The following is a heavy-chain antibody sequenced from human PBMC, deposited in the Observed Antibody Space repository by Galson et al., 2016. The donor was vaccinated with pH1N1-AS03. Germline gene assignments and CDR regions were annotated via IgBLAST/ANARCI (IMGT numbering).Heavy chain of an antibody. Sequence: SVKVSCKASGGTFATFAVSWVRQARGQGLEWMGGIIPLSGTTNYAQKFPGRLTITADDSTGTASMDLSSLTSDDTAVYYCARDRYRDTSTDFYESAYWGQGTLVTVSS. CDR2: IIPLSGTT. D-gene: IGHD2/OR15-2a*01. CDR3: ARDRYRDTSTDFYESAY. CDR1: GGTFATFA. J-gene: IGHJ4*02. V-gene: IGHV1-69*13.